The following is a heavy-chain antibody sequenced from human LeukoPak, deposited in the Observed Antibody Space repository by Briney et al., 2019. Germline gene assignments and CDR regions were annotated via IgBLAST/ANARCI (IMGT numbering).Heavy chain of an antibody. Sequence: GGSLRLSCAASGFTFSSYSMNWVRQAPGKGLEWVSAISGSGGSTYYADSVKGRFTISRDNSKNTLYLQMNSLRAEDTAVYYCAKVLRFLEWLSYDYWGQGTLVTVSS. D-gene: IGHD3-3*01. J-gene: IGHJ4*02. CDR1: GFTFSSYS. V-gene: IGHV3-23*01. CDR2: ISGSGGST. CDR3: AKVLRFLEWLSYDY.